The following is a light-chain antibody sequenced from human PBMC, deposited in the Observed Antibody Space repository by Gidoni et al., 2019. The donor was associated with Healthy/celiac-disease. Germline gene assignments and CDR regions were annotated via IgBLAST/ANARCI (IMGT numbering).Light chain of an antibody. J-gene: IGLJ3*02. Sequence: QSALTQPASVSGSPGQSITISCTGTSSDVGGYNYVSWYQQHPGKAPKLMIYDVSNRLSGVSNRFSGSKSGNTASLTISGLQAEDEADYYCSSYTSSSIWVFGGGTKLTVL. CDR1: SSDVGGYNY. CDR3: SSYTSSSIWV. V-gene: IGLV2-14*01. CDR2: DVS.